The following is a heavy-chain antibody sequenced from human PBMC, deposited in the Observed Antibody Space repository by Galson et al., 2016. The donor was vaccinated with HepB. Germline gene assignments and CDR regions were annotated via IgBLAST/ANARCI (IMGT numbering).Heavy chain of an antibody. Sequence: ETLSLTCTVSGDSISRSSYYWGWIRQSPGKGLEWIGSIYYSGSTSYNPSLKSRVTISLDTSNNQFSLKLSSVTDADTAVYYCSRRDGGMGTTMLDYWGQGTLVTVSS. V-gene: IGHV4-39*01. J-gene: IGHJ4*02. CDR1: GDSISRSSYY. CDR2: IYYSGST. CDR3: SRRDGGMGTTMLDY. D-gene: IGHD1-26*01.